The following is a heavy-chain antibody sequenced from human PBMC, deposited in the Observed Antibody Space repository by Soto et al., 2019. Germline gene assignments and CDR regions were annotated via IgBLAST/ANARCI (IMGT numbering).Heavy chain of an antibody. CDR1: GFSISSDGYS. V-gene: IGHV4-30-2*01. CDR2: IYQSGST. CDR3: ARAYYDFWTSYLYGMDV. J-gene: IGHJ6*02. D-gene: IGHD3-3*01. Sequence: QLQLQESGSGLVKPSQTLSLTCAVSGFSISSDGYSWSWIRQPPGKGLECIGFIYQSGSTYYNPSLKGRGTMAVDRYKNQVSLKLTSVTAADTAVYYCARAYYDFWTSYLYGMDVWGQGTTVTVSS.